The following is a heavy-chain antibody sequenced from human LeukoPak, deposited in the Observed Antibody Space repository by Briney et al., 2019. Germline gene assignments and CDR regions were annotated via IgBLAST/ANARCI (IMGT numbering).Heavy chain of an antibody. V-gene: IGHV1-69*05. J-gene: IGHJ4*02. CDR3: ASYDSSGYYRLGGFDY. D-gene: IGHD3-22*01. CDR1: GGTFSSYA. CDR2: IIPIFGTA. Sequence: SVKVSCKASGGTFSSYAISWVRQAPGQGLEWMGGIIPIFGTANYAQKFQGRATITTDESTSTAYMELSSLRSEDTAVYYCASYDSSGYYRLGGFDYWGQGTLVTVSS.